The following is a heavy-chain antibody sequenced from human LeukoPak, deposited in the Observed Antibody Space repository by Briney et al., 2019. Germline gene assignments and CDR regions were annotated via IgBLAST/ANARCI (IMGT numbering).Heavy chain of an antibody. J-gene: IGHJ6*03. D-gene: IGHD3-22*01. V-gene: IGHV3-43*02. CDR3: AKPNNYYNSSGYPVAYYYYYYMDV. Sequence: GGSLRLSCAASGFTFDDSAMHWVRQAPGRGLEWVSLITGDGTTTYYADSVKGRFTISRDNNKNSLYLQMHSLRTEDTAFYYCAKPNNYYNSSGYPVAYYYYYYMDVWGKGATVTVSS. CDR1: GFTFDDSA. CDR2: ITGDGTTT.